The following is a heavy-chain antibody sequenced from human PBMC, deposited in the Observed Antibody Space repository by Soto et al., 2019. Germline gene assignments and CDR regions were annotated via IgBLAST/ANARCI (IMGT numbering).Heavy chain of an antibody. J-gene: IGHJ3*02. CDR3: ARVRRQITMIVVVINDAFDI. CDR2: IIPIFGTA. Sequence: SVKVSCKASGGTFSSYAISWVRQAPGQGLEWMGGIIPIFGTANYSQKFQGRVTITADESTSTAYMELSSLRSEDTAVYYCARVRRQITMIVVVINDAFDIWGQ. D-gene: IGHD3-22*01. V-gene: IGHV1-69*13. CDR1: GGTFSSYA.